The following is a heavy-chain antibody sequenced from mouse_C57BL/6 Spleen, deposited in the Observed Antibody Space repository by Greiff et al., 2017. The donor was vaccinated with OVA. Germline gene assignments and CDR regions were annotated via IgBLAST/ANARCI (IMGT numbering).Heavy chain of an antibody. J-gene: IGHJ4*01. CDR3: ASSLHSYYAMDY. CDR2: INPGSGGT. V-gene: IGHV1-54*01. Sequence: VMLVESGAELVRPGTSVKVSCKASGYAFTNYLIEWVKQRPGQGLEWIGVINPGSGGTNYNEKFKGKATLTADKSSSTAYMQLSSLTSEDSAVYFCASSLHSYYAMDYWGQGTSVTVSS. CDR1: GYAFTNYL.